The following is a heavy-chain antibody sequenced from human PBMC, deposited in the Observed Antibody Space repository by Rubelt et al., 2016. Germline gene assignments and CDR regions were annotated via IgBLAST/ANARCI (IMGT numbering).Heavy chain of an antibody. V-gene: IGHV4-39*07. CDR2: IYYSGST. CDR3: ARDSVASAYYYGMDV. CDR1: GGSISSSSYY. Sequence: QLQLQESGPGLVKPSETLSLTCTVSGGSISSSSYYWGWIRQPPGKGLEWIGSIYYSGSTYYNPSLKSRVTISVDTSKNQFSLKLTSVNAADTAIYYCARDSVASAYYYGMDVWGQGTTVTVSS. J-gene: IGHJ6*02.